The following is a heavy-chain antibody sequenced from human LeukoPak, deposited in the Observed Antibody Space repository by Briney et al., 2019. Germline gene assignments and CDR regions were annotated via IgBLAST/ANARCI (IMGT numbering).Heavy chain of an antibody. J-gene: IGHJ4*02. CDR1: GYTFTGYY. Sequence: ASVKVSCKASGYTFTGYYIHWVRQAPGQGLEWMGWINPNSGGTNYARKFQGRVTMTRASSISTAHMELSSLTSDDTAVYYCARDGIARNSWSFDYWGQGTLVTVSS. CDR2: INPNSGGT. D-gene: IGHD6-13*01. V-gene: IGHV1-2*02. CDR3: ARDGIARNSWSFDY.